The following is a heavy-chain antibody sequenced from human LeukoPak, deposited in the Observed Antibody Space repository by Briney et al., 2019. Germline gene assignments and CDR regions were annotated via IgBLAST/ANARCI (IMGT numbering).Heavy chain of an antibody. J-gene: IGHJ3*02. D-gene: IGHD6-19*01. Sequence: ASVKVSCKASGYTFISYGINWVRQAPGQGLEWVGWISAYNGHTNYAKKIQGRATMTTDTSTSTAYMELRSLRSDDTAVYYCARDRGSGWSSDAFDIRGQGTMVTVSS. V-gene: IGHV1-18*01. CDR1: GYTFISYG. CDR2: ISAYNGHT. CDR3: ARDRGSGWSSDAFDI.